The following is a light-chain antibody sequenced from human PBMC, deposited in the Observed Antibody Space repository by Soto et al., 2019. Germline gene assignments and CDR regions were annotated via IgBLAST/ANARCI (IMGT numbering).Light chain of an antibody. Sequence: QSVLTQPPSASGTPGQTVTISCSGATSNIGGNTVSWYQHLPETAPKRLIFSNNQRPSGIPDRFSASKSGTSASLAISGLQSDGEADYYCASWDDSLNAFVFGTGTKVTVL. V-gene: IGLV1-44*01. CDR1: TSNIGGNT. CDR2: SNN. CDR3: ASWDDSLNAFV. J-gene: IGLJ1*01.